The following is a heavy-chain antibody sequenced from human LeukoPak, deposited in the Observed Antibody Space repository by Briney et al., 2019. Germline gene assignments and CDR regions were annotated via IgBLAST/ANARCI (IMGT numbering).Heavy chain of an antibody. CDR3: ARQDRLLISFDH. CDR1: GGSFSGYY. J-gene: IGHJ5*02. D-gene: IGHD2-15*01. V-gene: IGHV4-34*01. Sequence: SETLSLTCAVYGGSFSGYYWSWIRQPPGKGLEWIGEINHSGSTNYNPSLKSRVTISVDTSKNQFSLKLSSVTAADTAVYYCARQDRLLISFDHWGQGTLVTVSS. CDR2: INHSGST.